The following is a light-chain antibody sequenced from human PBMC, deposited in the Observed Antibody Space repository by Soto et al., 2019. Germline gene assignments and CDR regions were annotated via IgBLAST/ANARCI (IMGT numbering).Light chain of an antibody. Sequence: DIVMTQSPASLAEYLGERATINCKSSQSVLYSSNNKNYLAWYQQKPGQPPKLLIYWASTRESGVPDRFSGSGSGTDFTLTISSLQAEDVAVYYCQQYYSTPPTFGPGTKVYSK. J-gene: IGKJ3*01. V-gene: IGKV4-1*01. CDR2: WAS. CDR1: QSVLYSSNNKNY. CDR3: QQYYSTPPT.